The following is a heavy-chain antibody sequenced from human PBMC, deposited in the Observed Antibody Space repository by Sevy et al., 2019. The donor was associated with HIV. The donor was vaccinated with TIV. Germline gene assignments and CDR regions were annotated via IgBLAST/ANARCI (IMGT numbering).Heavy chain of an antibody. CDR3: ARAVRAYCSGGSCAAWFDP. Sequence: ASVKVSCKASGYTFTGYYMHWVRQAPGQGLEWMGRINPNSGGTNYAQTFQGRVTMTRDTSISTAYVELSRLRSDDTAVYYCARAVRAYCSGGSCAAWFDPWGQGTLVTVSS. V-gene: IGHV1-2*06. CDR1: GYTFTGYY. D-gene: IGHD2-15*01. J-gene: IGHJ5*02. CDR2: INPNSGGT.